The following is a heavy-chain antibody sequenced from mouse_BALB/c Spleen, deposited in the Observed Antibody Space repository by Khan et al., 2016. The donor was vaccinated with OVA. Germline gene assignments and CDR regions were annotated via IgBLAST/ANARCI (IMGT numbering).Heavy chain of an antibody. CDR1: GYTFTNYL. V-gene: IGHV1-63*02. CDR3: ARYPSWYIDV. J-gene: IGHJ1*01. CDR2: IYPGVYYT. Sequence: QMQLEESGAELLRPGTSVKMSCKAGGYTFTNYLIGWVKQRPGHGLEWIGDIYPGVYYTNYNEKFKGKATLTADTSYSPVFMQLSSLTFEDSAIDYCARYPSWYIDVWGQGTMVTVSS.